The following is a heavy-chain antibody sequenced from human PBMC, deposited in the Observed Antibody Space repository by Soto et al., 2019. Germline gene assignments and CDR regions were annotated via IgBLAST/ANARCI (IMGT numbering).Heavy chain of an antibody. V-gene: IGHV4-39*01. J-gene: IGHJ4*02. CDR2: IYYSGST. D-gene: IGHD1-1*01. Sequence: SETLSLTCTVSGGSISSDTSYWAWIRQPPGKGLEWIGKIYYSGSTYYSPSLKSRATMSVDTSKNQFSLKLNSVTATDTAIYYCARHEDWNYYNDWGQGTLVTVSS. CDR3: ARHEDWNYYND. CDR1: GGSISSDTSY.